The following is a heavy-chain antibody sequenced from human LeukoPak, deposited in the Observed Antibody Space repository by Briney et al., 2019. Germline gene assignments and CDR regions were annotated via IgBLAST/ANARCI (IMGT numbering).Heavy chain of an antibody. J-gene: IGHJ4*02. V-gene: IGHV4-59*12. Sequence: ASETLSLTCTVSGGSISSYYWSWIRQPPGKGLEWIGYIYYSGSTNYNPSLKSRVTISVDTSKNQFSLKLSSVTAADTAVYYCAKDLASDTWRFAVWGQGTLVTVSS. CDR3: AKDLASDTWRFAV. CDR1: GGSISSYY. D-gene: IGHD2-2*01. CDR2: IYYSGST.